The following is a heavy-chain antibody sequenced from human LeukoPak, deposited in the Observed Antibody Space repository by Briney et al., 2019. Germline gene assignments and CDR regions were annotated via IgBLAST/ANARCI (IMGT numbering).Heavy chain of an antibody. CDR3: ARGDIVVVPAAICWFDP. D-gene: IGHD2-2*01. CDR2: INPNSGGT. V-gene: IGHV1-2*04. J-gene: IGHJ5*02. CDR1: GYTFTGYY. Sequence: ASVTVSCKASGYTFTGYYTHWVRQAPGQGLEWMGWINPNSGGTNYAQKFQGWVTMTRDTSISTAYMELSRLRSDDTAVYYCARGDIVVVPAAICWFDPWGQGTLVTVSS.